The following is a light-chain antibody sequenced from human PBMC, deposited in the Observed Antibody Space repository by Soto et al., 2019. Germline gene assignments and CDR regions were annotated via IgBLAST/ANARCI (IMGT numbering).Light chain of an antibody. Sequence: EIVLTQSPATLSLSPGERATLSCRATENINNYLAWYQQKPGQAPRLLIYDVFNRATGIPVRFSGSGSGTDFTLTISSLEPEDFAVYYCQQRSKWPLTFGGGTKVEIK. CDR3: QQRSKWPLT. J-gene: IGKJ4*01. CDR2: DVF. CDR1: ENINNY. V-gene: IGKV3-11*01.